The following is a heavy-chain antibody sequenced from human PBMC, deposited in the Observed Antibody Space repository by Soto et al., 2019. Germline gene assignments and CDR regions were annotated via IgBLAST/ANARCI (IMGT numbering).Heavy chain of an antibody. Sequence: ASLKVYCKSAGYTFTSYYMRCVRHTPGQGLELMGWINACNGNTNYAQKLQGRVTMTTDTSTSTAYMELRSLRSDDTAVYYCARTQGRHDFWSGYYLWMWFEYWGQGTLVTVSS. J-gene: IGHJ4*02. CDR2: INACNGNT. V-gene: IGHV1-18*04. CDR3: ARTQGRHDFWSGYYLWMWFEY. D-gene: IGHD3-3*01. CDR1: GYTFTSYY.